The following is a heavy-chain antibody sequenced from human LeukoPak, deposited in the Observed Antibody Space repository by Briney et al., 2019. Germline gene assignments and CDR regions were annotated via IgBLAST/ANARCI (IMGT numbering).Heavy chain of an antibody. CDR3: VAPQSTDDGDLESDYYYGMDV. D-gene: IGHD4-17*01. CDR2: ISSSGSTI. J-gene: IGHJ6*02. Sequence: GGSLRLSCAASGFTLSTYEMNWVRQAPGKGLEWLSYISSSGSTISSADSVKGRFTISRDNAKSSLYLQMNSLRAEDTAVYYCVAPQSTDDGDLESDYYYGMDVWGQGTTVTVSS. CDR1: GFTLSTYE. V-gene: IGHV3-48*03.